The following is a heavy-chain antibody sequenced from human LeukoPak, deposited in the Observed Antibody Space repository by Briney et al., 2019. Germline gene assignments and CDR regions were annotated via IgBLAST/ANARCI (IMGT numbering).Heavy chain of an antibody. Sequence: PGGSLRLSCAGSGFTFSSHSINWVRQAPGKGLEWVSSISSSNSYIYYADSVKGRFTISRDNAKNSLYPQMNSLRAEDTAVYYCAKDLIVSGTATILDYWGQGTLVTVSS. CDR3: AKDLIVSGTATILDY. CDR2: ISSSNSYI. J-gene: IGHJ4*02. V-gene: IGHV3-21*01. CDR1: GFTFSSHS. D-gene: IGHD5-24*01.